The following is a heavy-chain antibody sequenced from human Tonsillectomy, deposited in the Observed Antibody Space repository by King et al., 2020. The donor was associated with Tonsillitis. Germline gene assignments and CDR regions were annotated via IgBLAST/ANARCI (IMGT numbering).Heavy chain of an antibody. CDR2: INHSGST. Sequence: QVQLQQWGAGLLKPSETLSLTCAVHGESFSGYYWSWIRQPPGKGLEWIGEINHSGSTNYNPSLKSRVTVSVDTSKNQFSLRLSSVTAADTAVYHCARTFGDYGGNVDFWGQGTLVTVSS. CDR1: GESFSGYY. CDR3: ARTFGDYGGNVDF. J-gene: IGHJ4*02. V-gene: IGHV4-34*01. D-gene: IGHD4-23*01.